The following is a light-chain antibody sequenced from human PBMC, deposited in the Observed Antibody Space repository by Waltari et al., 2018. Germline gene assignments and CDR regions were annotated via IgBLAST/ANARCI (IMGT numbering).Light chain of an antibody. CDR3: MQALQTPLT. V-gene: IGKV2-28*01. CDR1: QGLLHSNGYNY. J-gene: IGKJ4*01. CDR2: LGS. Sequence: DIVMTQSPLCLPVTPGEPASISCRSSQGLLHSNGYNYLDWYLQKPGQSPQLLIYLGSNRASGVPDRFSGSGSGTDFTLKISRVEAEDVGVYYCMQALQTPLTFGGGTKVEIK.